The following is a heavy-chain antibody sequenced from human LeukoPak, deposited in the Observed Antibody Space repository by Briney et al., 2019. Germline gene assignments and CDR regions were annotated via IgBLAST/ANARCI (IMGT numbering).Heavy chain of an antibody. V-gene: IGHV3-23*01. D-gene: IGHD6-13*01. CDR1: GFAFNTFT. Sequence: PGGSLRLSCAASGFAFNTFTVSWVRRAPGKGLEWVSAVSASGGTTKYADSVKGRFTVSRDNSQNTLYLQMNSLRAEDTALYYCAKGHIAAADYYYNYMDVWGKGTTVTVSS. J-gene: IGHJ6*03. CDR2: VSASGGTT. CDR3: AKGHIAAADYYYNYMDV.